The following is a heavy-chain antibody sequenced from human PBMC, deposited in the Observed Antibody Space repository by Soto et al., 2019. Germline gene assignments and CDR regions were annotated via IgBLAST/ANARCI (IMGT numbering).Heavy chain of an antibody. V-gene: IGHV1-69*01. CDR2: IIPIFGTA. CDR3: ARYMVRGVINPRYYYYGMDV. CDR1: GGTFSSYA. D-gene: IGHD3-10*01. J-gene: IGHJ6*02. Sequence: QVQLVQSGAEVKKPGSSVKVSCKASGGTFSSYAISWVRQAPGQGLEWMGGIIPIFGTANYAQKFQGRVTITADESTSTAYMELSSLRSEDTAVYYCARYMVRGVINPRYYYYGMDVWGQGTTVTVSS.